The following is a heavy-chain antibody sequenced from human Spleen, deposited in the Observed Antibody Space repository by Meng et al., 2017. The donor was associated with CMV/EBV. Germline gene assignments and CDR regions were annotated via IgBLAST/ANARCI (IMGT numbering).Heavy chain of an antibody. CDR1: GYSISTGYF. D-gene: IGHD2-2*01. V-gene: IGHV4-38-2*02. CDR2: IYDTGAT. Sequence: ETLSLTCTVSGYSISTGYFWGWIRQSPGKGLEWIGIYDTGATYYNPSLKSRVVISVDTSERQFSLKLSAVTAADTAVYYCVRHIIVVPARGYGVDVWGQGTTVTVSS. CDR3: VRHIIVVPARGYGVDV. J-gene: IGHJ6*02.